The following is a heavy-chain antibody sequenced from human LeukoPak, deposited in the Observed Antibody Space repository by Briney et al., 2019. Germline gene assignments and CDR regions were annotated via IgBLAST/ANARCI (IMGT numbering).Heavy chain of an antibody. CDR3: ARDKWEPRYAFDI. V-gene: IGHV1-18*01. D-gene: IGHD1-26*01. J-gene: IGHJ3*02. CDR1: GYTFTTYG. Sequence: GASVKVSCKASGYTFTTYGISWVRQAPGQGLEWMGWISGYNGNTNYAQKFQGRVTMTTDTSTTTAYMDVRSLRSDDTAVYYCARDKWEPRYAFDIWGQGTMVTVSS. CDR2: ISGYNGNT.